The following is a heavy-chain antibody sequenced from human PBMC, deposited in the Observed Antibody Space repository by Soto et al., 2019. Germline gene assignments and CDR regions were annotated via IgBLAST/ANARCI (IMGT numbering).Heavy chain of an antibody. Sequence: LRLSCVASGFTFSDYYMNWIRQTPGKGLEWLSYISSTSTYTDYADSVRGRFTISRDNAKNSLFLQMENLRADDTAIYYCARDRVSAFFHYWGQGTLVTVSS. CDR1: GFTFSDYY. J-gene: IGHJ4*02. CDR3: ARDRVSAFFHY. CDR2: ISSTSTYT. V-gene: IGHV3-11*06.